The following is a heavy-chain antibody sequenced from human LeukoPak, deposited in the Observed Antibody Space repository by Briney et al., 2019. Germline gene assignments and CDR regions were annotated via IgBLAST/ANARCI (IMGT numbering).Heavy chain of an antibody. Sequence: GGSLRLSCAASGFTFSSYAMHWVRQAPGKGLEYVSAISSNGGSTYYAHSVKGRFTISRDNSKNTLYLQMGSLRAEDMAVYYCAREFSDSSSWYFDYWGQGTLVTVSS. CDR1: GFTFSSYA. CDR2: ISSNGGST. J-gene: IGHJ4*02. V-gene: IGHV3-64*01. CDR3: AREFSDSSSWYFDY. D-gene: IGHD6-13*01.